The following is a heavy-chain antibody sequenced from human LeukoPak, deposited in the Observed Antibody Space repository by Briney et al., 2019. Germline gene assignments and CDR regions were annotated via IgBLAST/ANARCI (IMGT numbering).Heavy chain of an antibody. CDR1: GYTFTGYY. V-gene: IGHV1-2*02. Sequence: ASVKVSCKASGYTFTGYYMHWVRQAPGQGLEWMGWINPNSGGTNYAQKFQGRVTVTRDTSISTAYMELSRLRSDDTAVYYCARDSRLGYSYGEYYFDYWGQGTLVTVSS. J-gene: IGHJ4*02. CDR2: INPNSGGT. CDR3: ARDSRLGYSYGEYYFDY. D-gene: IGHD5-18*01.